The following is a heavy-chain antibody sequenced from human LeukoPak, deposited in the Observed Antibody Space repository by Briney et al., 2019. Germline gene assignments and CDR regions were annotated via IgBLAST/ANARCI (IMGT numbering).Heavy chain of an antibody. CDR1: GFTVSTNY. J-gene: IGHJ4*02. CDR3: VKNGWLDY. Sequence: GGSLRLSCAASGFTVSTNYMSWVRQAPGEGLEWVSVIYSGGNIRYADSVKGRFTISRDNSRDTLHLQMNSLRVDDTAVYYCVKNGWLDYWGQGIVVTVSS. CDR2: IYSGGNI. D-gene: IGHD6-19*01. V-gene: IGHV3-66*01.